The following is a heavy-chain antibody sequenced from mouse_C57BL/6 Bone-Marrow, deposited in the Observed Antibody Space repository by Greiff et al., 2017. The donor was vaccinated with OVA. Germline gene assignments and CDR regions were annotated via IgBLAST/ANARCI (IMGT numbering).Heavy chain of an antibody. CDR3: ARQGTGWYFDV. V-gene: IGHV5-6*01. CDR2: ISSGGSYT. CDR1: GFTFSSYG. J-gene: IGHJ1*03. D-gene: IGHD2-14*01. Sequence: EVHLVESGGDLVKPGGSLKLSCAASGFTFSSYGMSWVRQTPDKRLEWVATISSGGSYTYYPDSVKGRFTISRDNAKNTLYLQMSSLKSEDTAMYYCARQGTGWYFDVWGTGTTVTVSS.